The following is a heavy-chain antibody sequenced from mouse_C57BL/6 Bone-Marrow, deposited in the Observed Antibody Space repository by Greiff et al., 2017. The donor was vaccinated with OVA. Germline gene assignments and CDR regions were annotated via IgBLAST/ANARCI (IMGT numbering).Heavy chain of an antibody. CDR1: GFTFSDYY. Sequence: EVKVEESGGGLVQPGGSLKLSCAASGFTFSDYYMYWVRQTPEKRLEWVAYISNGGGSTYYPDTVKGRFTISRDNAKNTLYLQMSRLKSEDTAMYYCARQAWYFDVWGTGTTVTVSS. CDR3: ARQAWYFDV. J-gene: IGHJ1*03. V-gene: IGHV5-12*01. CDR2: ISNGGGST.